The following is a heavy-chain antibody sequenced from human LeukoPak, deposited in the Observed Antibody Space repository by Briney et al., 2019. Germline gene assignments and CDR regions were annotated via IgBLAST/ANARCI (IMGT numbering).Heavy chain of an antibody. CDR3: ARGVTGGWYGDFQH. V-gene: IGHV4-31*03. D-gene: IGHD6-19*01. CDR1: GGSISSGGYY. Sequence: SETLSLTCTVSGGSISSGGYYWSWIRLHPGKGLEWIGYIYYSGSTYYNPSLKSRVTISVDTSKNQFSLKLSSVTAADTAVYYCARGVTGGWYGDFQHWGQGTLVTVSS. CDR2: IYYSGST. J-gene: IGHJ1*01.